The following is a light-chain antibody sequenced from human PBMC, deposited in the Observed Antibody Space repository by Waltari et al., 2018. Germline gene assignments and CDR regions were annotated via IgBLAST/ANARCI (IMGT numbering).Light chain of an antibody. V-gene: IGKV3-20*01. Sequence: EIVLTQSPGTLSLSPGERVTLSCRASQSVGLSYLAWYQQKPGQAPRLLIYGASIRATDIPDRFSGSGSGTDFTLSITRVEPEDFAVYYCHHYGSSPFTFGQGTKLEI. J-gene: IGKJ2*01. CDR2: GAS. CDR1: QSVGLSY. CDR3: HHYGSSPFT.